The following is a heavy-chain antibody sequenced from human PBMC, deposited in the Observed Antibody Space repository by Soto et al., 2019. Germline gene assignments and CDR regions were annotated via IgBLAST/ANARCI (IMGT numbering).Heavy chain of an antibody. CDR1: GDSLSSSSYY. J-gene: IGHJ6*02. CDR3: ARLYGDYTKFTYYYYGMDV. Sequence: PSETLSLTCTVSGDSLSSSSYYWGWIRQPPGKGLEWIGRSYYSGSTYYNPSLKSRVTISVDTSKNQFSLKLSSVTAADTAVYYCARLYGDYTKFTYYYYGMDVWGQGTTVTVSS. V-gene: IGHV4-39*01. CDR2: SYYSGST. D-gene: IGHD4-17*01.